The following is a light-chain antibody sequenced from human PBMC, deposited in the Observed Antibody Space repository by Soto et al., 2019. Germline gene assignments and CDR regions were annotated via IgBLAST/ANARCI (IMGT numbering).Light chain of an antibody. CDR2: GAS. J-gene: IGKJ1*01. CDR3: QQYNNWPPWT. CDR1: QSVGSD. Sequence: EIVMTQSPATLSVSPGEGATLSCRASQSVGSDLAWYQQKPGQAPRLLIYGASVRLSGVPARFSGSGSGTEFTFTITSLQSEDFAVYYCQQYNNWPPWTFGQGTKVEVK. V-gene: IGKV3-15*01.